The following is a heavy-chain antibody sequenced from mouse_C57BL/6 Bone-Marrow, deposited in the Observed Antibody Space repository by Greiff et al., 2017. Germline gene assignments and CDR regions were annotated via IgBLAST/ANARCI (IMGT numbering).Heavy chain of an antibody. CDR1: GFTFSSYG. CDR3: ARRGVLAWFAY. V-gene: IGHV5-6*01. J-gene: IGHJ3*01. CDR2: ISSGGSYT. Sequence: EVKVVESGGDLVKPGGSLKLSCAASGFTFSSYGMSWVRQTPDKRLEWVATISSGGSYTYYPDSVKGRFTISRDNAKNTLYLQMSSLKSEDTAMYYCARRGVLAWFAYWGQGTLVTVSA.